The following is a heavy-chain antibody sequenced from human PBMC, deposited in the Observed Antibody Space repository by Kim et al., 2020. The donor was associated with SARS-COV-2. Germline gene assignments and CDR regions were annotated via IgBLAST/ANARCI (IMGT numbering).Heavy chain of an antibody. D-gene: IGHD2-2*01. V-gene: IGHV4-39*07. J-gene: IGHJ3*02. CDR3: ARRHYAIVEGGYDT. Sequence: SETLSLTCTVSGGSINSGDFYWGWIRQPPGKRLEWIGIIFYGGSTFYSPAVRSRVAMSVHRSKKQFSLRLRSVTAADTAMYYCARRHYAIVEGGYDTWGQGRMVTVSS. CDR2: IFYGGST. CDR1: GGSINSGDFY.